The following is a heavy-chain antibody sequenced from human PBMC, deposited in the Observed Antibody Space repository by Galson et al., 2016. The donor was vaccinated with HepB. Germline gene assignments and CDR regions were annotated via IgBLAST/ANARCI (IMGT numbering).Heavy chain of an antibody. CDR2: IYWDDAK. D-gene: IGHD1-1*01. V-gene: IGHV2-5*02. Sequence: PPLLKPTQTLTLPCTFSRFSLRTSAVGVGWIRQPPRKALDCLALIYWDDAKRYSPSLKSTLTITKDTSKNQVVLTMTNMDPVDTATYYCAHSRNDGYYYYYMDVWGGGTTVTVSS. CDR1: RFSLRTSAVG. J-gene: IGHJ6*03. CDR3: AHSRNDGYYYYYMDV.